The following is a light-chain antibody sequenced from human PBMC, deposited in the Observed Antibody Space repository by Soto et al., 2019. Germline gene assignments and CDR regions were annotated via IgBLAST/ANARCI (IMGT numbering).Light chain of an antibody. J-gene: IGLJ1*01. CDR3: QSYDSSLSGYV. CDR1: SSNIGAGYD. Sequence: QSALTQPPSGSGAPGQRGTISCTGSSSNIGAGYDVHWYQQLPGTAPKLLIYDNNNRPSGVPDRFSGSKSGTSASLAITGLQAEDEADYYCQSYDSSLSGYVFGTGTKVTVL. V-gene: IGLV1-40*01. CDR2: DNN.